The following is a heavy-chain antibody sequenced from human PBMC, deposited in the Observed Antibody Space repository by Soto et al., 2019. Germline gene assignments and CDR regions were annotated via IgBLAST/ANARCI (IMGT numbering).Heavy chain of an antibody. CDR2: ISWNSGSI. D-gene: IGHD6-6*01. J-gene: IGHJ4*02. CDR3: AKDREYSRPSGLLDY. CDR1: GFTFDDYA. Sequence: PGGSLRLSCAASGFTFDDYAMHWVRQAPGKGLEWVSGISWNSGSIGYADSVKGRFTISRDNAKNSLYLQMNSLRAEDTALYYCAKDREYSRPSGLLDYWGQGTLVTVSS. V-gene: IGHV3-9*01.